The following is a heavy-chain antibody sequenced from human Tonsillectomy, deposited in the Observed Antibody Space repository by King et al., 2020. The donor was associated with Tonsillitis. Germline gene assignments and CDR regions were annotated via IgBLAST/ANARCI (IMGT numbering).Heavy chain of an antibody. CDR1: GFTFDDYA. Sequence: QLVQSGGGLVQPGRSLRLSCAASGFTFDDYAMHWVRQAPGKGLEWGSGIRWNIGSIGYADSVKGRFTISRDNAKNSLYLQMNSLRAEDTALYYCAKDGGYDPTSGDMDVWGQGTTVTVSS. CDR3: AKDGGYDPTSGDMDV. CDR2: IRWNIGSI. D-gene: IGHD5-12*01. V-gene: IGHV3-9*01. J-gene: IGHJ6*02.